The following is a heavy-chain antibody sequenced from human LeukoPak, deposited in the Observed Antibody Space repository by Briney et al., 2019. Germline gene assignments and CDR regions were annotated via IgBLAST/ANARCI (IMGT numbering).Heavy chain of an antibody. J-gene: IGHJ3*01. D-gene: IGHD4-23*01. V-gene: IGHV4-61*01. CDR1: GGSVSSGSYY. Sequence: SETLSLTCTVSGGSVSSGSYYWSWLRQPPGKGLEWIAYFSYSGSTNYNPSLKSRVTISLDTSKNQFSLRLTSVTAADTAVYYCANSLAGNDAFDFWGQGTMVTVSS. CDR3: ANSLAGNDAFDF. CDR2: FSYSGST.